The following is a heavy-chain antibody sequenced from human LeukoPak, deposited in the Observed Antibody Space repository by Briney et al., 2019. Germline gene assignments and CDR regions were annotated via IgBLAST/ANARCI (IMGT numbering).Heavy chain of an antibody. D-gene: IGHD3-10*02. CDR2: ISGSGGST. V-gene: IGHV3-23*01. J-gene: IGHJ4*02. CDR3: AKGGGVYVRGYYFDY. CDR1: GFTFSSYA. Sequence: GGSLRLSCAASGFTFSSYAMSWVRQAPGKGLEWVSAISGSGGSTYCADSVKGRFTISRDSSKNTLYLQMNSLRVEDTAVYYCAKGGGVYVRGYYFDYWGQGTLVTVSS.